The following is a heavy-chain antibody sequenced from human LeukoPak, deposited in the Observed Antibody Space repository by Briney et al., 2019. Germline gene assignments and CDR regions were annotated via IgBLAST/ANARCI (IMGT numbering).Heavy chain of an antibody. Sequence: GGSLRLSCAASGFTFSSYAVTWVRQAPGKGLEWVSTISDNGRSSHYADSVKGRFTISRDNSKNTLDLQMNSLKAEDTAIYYCAKDVRPGGGGMDVWGQGTTVTVSS. J-gene: IGHJ6*02. CDR3: AKDVRPGGGGMDV. CDR2: ISDNGRSS. CDR1: GFTFSSYA. D-gene: IGHD3-10*02. V-gene: IGHV3-23*01.